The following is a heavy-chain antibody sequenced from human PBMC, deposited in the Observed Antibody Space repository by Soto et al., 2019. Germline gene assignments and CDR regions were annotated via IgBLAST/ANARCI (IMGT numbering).Heavy chain of an antibody. J-gene: IGHJ6*02. V-gene: IGHV4-4*02. D-gene: IGHD5-18*01. Sequence: SETLSLTCAVSGGSISSSNWWSWVRQPPGKGLEWIGEIYHSGSTNYNPSLKSRVTISVDKSKNQFSLKLSSVTAADTAVYYCARTPVTPPLSFDTAMVENYYYYGMDVWGQGTTVTVS. CDR3: ARTPVTPPLSFDTAMVENYYYYGMDV. CDR1: GGSISSSNW. CDR2: IYHSGST.